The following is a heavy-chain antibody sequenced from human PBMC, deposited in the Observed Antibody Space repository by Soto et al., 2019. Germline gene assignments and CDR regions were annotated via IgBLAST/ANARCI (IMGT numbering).Heavy chain of an antibody. V-gene: IGHV3-30*03. Sequence: QVQLMESGGGVVQPGRSLRLSCAASGFTFSSYGMHWVRQAPGKGLEWVAVISYDGSNKYYADSVKGRFTISRDNSKNTLYLQMNSLRAEDTAVYYCATLTLAARDFDYWGQGTLVTVSS. CDR2: ISYDGSNK. J-gene: IGHJ4*02. CDR1: GFTFSSYG. CDR3: ATLTLAARDFDY. D-gene: IGHD6-6*01.